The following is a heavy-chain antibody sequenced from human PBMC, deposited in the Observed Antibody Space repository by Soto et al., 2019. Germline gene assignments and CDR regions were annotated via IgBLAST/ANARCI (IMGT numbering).Heavy chain of an antibody. CDR2: ISAYNGNT. Sequence: ASVKISCKASGYTFTSYGISWVRQAPGQGLEWMGWISAYNGNTNYAQKLQGRVTMTTDTSTSTAYMELRSLRSDETAVYYCARDRYDFWSGYRDLFGMDVWGQGTTVTVP. V-gene: IGHV1-18*04. CDR3: ARDRYDFWSGYRDLFGMDV. D-gene: IGHD3-3*01. CDR1: GYTFTSYG. J-gene: IGHJ6*02.